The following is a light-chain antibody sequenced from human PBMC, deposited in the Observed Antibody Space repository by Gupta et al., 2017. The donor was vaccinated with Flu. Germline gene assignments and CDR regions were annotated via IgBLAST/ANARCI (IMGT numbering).Light chain of an antibody. Sequence: VLTQSPTTLSLSPGERTAHSCRASQSVSNNHLAWYQQKPGQAPSLLIFAASSRASGIPDRFSGSGSGTDFTLTIRRLEPEDFAVYYCQQYGSSPRTFGQGTKLEIK. CDR3: QQYGSSPRT. V-gene: IGKV3-20*01. CDR2: AAS. J-gene: IGKJ2*01. CDR1: QSVSNNH.